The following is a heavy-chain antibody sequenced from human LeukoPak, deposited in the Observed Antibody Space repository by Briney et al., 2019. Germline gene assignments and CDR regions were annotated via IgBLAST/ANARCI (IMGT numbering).Heavy chain of an antibody. Sequence: SETLSLTCTVSGGSISSSSYYWGWIRQPPGKGLEWIGSIYCSGSTYYNPSLKSRVTISVARSKTKFCRTLSSVTAAHTTVYYCARVIAVAGIIYLDDWGQGPLVTVSS. V-gene: IGHV4-39*01. CDR2: IYCSGST. CDR1: GGSISSSSYY. D-gene: IGHD6-19*01. J-gene: IGHJ4*02. CDR3: ARVIAVAGIIYLDD.